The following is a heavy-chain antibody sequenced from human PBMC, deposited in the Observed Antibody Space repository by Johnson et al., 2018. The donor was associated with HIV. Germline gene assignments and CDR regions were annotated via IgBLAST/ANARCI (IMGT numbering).Heavy chain of an antibody. CDR2: ISYDGSNK. CDR1: GFTFNSYV. V-gene: IGHV3-30-3*01. J-gene: IGHJ3*02. D-gene: IGHD3-22*01. CDR3: VRRFYDSSAFDI. Sequence: QVQLVESGGGVVQSGRSLRLSCAASGFTFNSYVMHWVRQAPGKGLEWLAVISYDGSNKYFTDSVRGRFTISRDNSKNTLFLQMNSLRAEDTAVYYCVRRFYDSSAFDIWGQGTLVTVSS.